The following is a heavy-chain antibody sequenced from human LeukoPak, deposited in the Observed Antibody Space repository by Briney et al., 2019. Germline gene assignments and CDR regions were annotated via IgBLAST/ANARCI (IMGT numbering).Heavy chain of an antibody. D-gene: IGHD3-10*01. CDR3: ARDWYYYGSETYYEYYYFGMDV. CDR1: GFTFDDYA. Sequence: GGSLRLSCAASGFTFDDYAMHWVRQAPGKGLEWVSGISWNSGYIGHADSVKGRFTISRDNAKNSLSLQMNSLRAEDTAVYYCARDWYYYGSETYYEYYYFGMDVWGQGTTVTVSS. CDR2: ISWNSGYI. V-gene: IGHV3-9*01. J-gene: IGHJ6*02.